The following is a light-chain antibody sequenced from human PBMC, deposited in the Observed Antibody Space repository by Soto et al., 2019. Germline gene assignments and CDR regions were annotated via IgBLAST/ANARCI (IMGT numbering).Light chain of an antibody. J-gene: IGKJ2*01. CDR2: KVS. CDR3: MQGTHWPYT. Sequence: DVVMTQSPLSLPVTLGQPASISCRASRSLIYTDGKTYLNWFHQRPGQSPRRLFSKVSNWDSGVPDRFSGSGSGTDFTLKISRVEAEDVGLYYCMQGTHWPYTFGQGTKLEIK. V-gene: IGKV2D-30*01. CDR1: RSLIYTDGKTY.